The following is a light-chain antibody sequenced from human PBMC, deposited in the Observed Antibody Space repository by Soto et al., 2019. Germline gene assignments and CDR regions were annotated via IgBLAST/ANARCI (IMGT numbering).Light chain of an antibody. CDR1: QSVSSSY. V-gene: IGKV3-20*01. J-gene: IGKJ1*01. Sequence: EIVLTQSPGTLSLSPGERATLSCRASQSVSSSYLAWYQQKPGQAPRLLIYGASSRATGISDRFSGSGSGTYFTLTISRLEPEYFAVYYCQQYGRSPSWTFGQGTKVELK. CDR2: GAS. CDR3: QQYGRSPSWT.